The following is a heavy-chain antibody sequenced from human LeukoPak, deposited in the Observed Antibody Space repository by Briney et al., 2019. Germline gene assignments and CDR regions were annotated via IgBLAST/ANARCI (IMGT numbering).Heavy chain of an antibody. CDR1: GGSISSGGYS. CDR2: IYHSGST. CDR3: PREGELDI. J-gene: IGHJ3*02. D-gene: IGHD2-21*01. V-gene: IGHV4-30-2*01. Sequence: SETLSLTCAVSGGSISSGGYSWSWIRQPPGKGLEWIGYIYHSGSTYYNPSLKSRVTISVDRSKNQFSLKLGSVTAADTAVYYCPREGELDIGAKGKRVTVFS.